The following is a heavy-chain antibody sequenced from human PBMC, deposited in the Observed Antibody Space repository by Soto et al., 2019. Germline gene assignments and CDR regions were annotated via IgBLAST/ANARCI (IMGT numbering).Heavy chain of an antibody. CDR1: GFTFSSYE. J-gene: IGHJ4*02. CDR2: ISSSGSTI. Sequence: EVQLVESGGGLVQPGGSLRLSCAASGFTFSSYEMNWVGQAPGKGLEWVSYISSSGSTIYYADSVKGRFTISRDNAKNSLYLQMNSLRAEDTAVYYCARGYSSSWHRKFDYWGQGTLVTVSS. D-gene: IGHD6-13*01. CDR3: ARGYSSSWHRKFDY. V-gene: IGHV3-48*03.